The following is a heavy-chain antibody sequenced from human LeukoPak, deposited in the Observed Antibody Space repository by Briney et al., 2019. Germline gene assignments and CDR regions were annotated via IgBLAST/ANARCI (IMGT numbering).Heavy chain of an antibody. CDR1: GDPHRRQY. V-gene: IGHV4-59*11. D-gene: IGHD3-3*01. CDR2: LSYSGST. Sequence: SETLSLTCTVSGDPHRRQYSRWARHPPAKGLEWIGYLSYSGSTNDNPSLKSRVTISVDTSKNHFSLKLSCGTAADTAVYYCARAVRTDYEFWSGYSLDAFDIWGQGTMVTVSS. J-gene: IGHJ3*02. CDR3: ARAVRTDYEFWSGYSLDAFDI.